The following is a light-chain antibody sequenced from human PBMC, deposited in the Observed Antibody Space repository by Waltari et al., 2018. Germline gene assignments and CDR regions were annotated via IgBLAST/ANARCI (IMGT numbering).Light chain of an antibody. J-gene: IGKJ4*01. CDR3: QQYDSTPLT. V-gene: IGKV4-1*01. Sequence: DIVMTQSPDSLAVSLGERATIHCKSSQSLLFRSTNKNYLAWYQQNPGQPPKLLIYWASIRQSGVPDRFSGSGSVTDFTLTISSLQAEDAAVYYCQQYDSTPLTFGGGTKVEIK. CDR2: WAS. CDR1: QSLLFRSTNKNY.